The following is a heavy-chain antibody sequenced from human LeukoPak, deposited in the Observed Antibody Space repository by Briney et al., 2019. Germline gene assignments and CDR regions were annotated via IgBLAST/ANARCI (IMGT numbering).Heavy chain of an antibody. Sequence: PGGSLRLSCAASGFTVSSNYMSWVRQAPGKGLEWVSVIYSGGSTYYADSVKGRFTISRDNSKNTLYLQMNSLRAEDTAVYYYARAPIVVVPAVYYYYMDVWGKGTTVTVSS. CDR2: IYSGGST. CDR3: ARAPIVVVPAVYYYYMDV. V-gene: IGHV3-66*02. J-gene: IGHJ6*03. CDR1: GFTVSSNY. D-gene: IGHD2-2*01.